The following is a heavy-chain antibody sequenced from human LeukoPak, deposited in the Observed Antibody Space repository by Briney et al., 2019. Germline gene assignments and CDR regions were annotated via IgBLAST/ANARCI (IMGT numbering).Heavy chain of an antibody. CDR2: ISYDGSNK. Sequence: GRSLRLSCAASGFTFSSYGMHGVRQAPGKGLEWVAVISYDGSNKYYADSVKGRFTISRDNSKNTLYLQMNSLRTEDTAVYYCAKDPYCSGGSCYYFDYWGQGTLVTVSS. CDR3: AKDPYCSGGSCYYFDY. V-gene: IGHV3-30*18. J-gene: IGHJ4*02. D-gene: IGHD2-15*01. CDR1: GFTFSSYG.